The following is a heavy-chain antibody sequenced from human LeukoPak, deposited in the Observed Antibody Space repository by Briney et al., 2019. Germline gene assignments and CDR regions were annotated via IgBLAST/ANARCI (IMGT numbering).Heavy chain of an antibody. CDR1: GYTFTGYY. Sequence: GASVKVSCKASGYTFTGYYMHWVRQAPGQGLEWMGWINPNSGGTNYAQKFQGRVTTTRDTSISTAYMELSRLRSDDTAVYYCARGLATYDSSGYTAFDIWGQGTMVTVSS. D-gene: IGHD3-22*01. CDR2: INPNSGGT. J-gene: IGHJ3*02. CDR3: ARGLATYDSSGYTAFDI. V-gene: IGHV1-2*02.